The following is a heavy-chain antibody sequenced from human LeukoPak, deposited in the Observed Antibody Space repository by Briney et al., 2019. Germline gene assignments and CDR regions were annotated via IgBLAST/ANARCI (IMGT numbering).Heavy chain of an antibody. Sequence: PGGSLRLSCAASGFTFSSYEMNWVRQAPGKGLEWVSYISSSDSTIYYADSVKGRFTISRDNAKNSLYLQMNSLRAEDTAVYYCARDPSSSWYEKYFDYWGQGTLVTVSS. J-gene: IGHJ4*02. CDR2: ISSSDSTI. CDR1: GFTFSSYE. CDR3: ARDPSSSWYEKYFDY. V-gene: IGHV3-48*03. D-gene: IGHD6-13*01.